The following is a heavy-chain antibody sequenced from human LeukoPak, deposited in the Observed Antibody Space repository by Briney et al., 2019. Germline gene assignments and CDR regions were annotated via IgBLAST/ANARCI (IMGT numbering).Heavy chain of an antibody. J-gene: IGHJ4*02. D-gene: IGHD4-11*01. CDR3: AREDYHYYFDY. Sequence: SETLSLTCTVSSDSISSYYWSWIRQPPGKGLEWIGEIYHGGSTSYNPSLKSRVTISLDKSKNQLSLSLSSVTAADTAVYYCAREDYHYYFDYWGQGTLVTVSS. V-gene: IGHV4-59*12. CDR1: SDSISSYY. CDR2: IYHGGST.